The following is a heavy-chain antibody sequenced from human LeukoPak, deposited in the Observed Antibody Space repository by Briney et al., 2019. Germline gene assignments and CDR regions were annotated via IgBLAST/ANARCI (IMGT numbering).Heavy chain of an antibody. CDR2: LSGSGAGT. Sequence: PGGSLRLSCAASGFSFSGYGMHWVRQAPGRGLEWVATLSGSGAGTYYSDSVQGRFTISRDNSKRTLFLQMNSLRAEDTAFYYCAKAELGVDTFFDYWGQGTLVTVSS. CDR1: GFSFSGYG. V-gene: IGHV3-23*01. D-gene: IGHD3-3*01. CDR3: AKAELGVDTFFDY. J-gene: IGHJ4*02.